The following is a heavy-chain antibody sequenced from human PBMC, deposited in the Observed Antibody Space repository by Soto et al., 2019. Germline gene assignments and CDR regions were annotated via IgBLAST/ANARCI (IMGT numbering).Heavy chain of an antibody. CDR1: GFTFSSYA. CDR3: AHGSLTPDY. CDR2: ISGSGGST. J-gene: IGHJ4*02. V-gene: IGHV3-23*01. Sequence: GGSLRLSCAASGFTFSSYAMSWVRQAPGKGLEWVSGISGSGGSTYYADSVKGRFTISRDNSKNTLYLQMNSLRSEDTAIYYCAHGSLTPDYWGQGTLVTVSS.